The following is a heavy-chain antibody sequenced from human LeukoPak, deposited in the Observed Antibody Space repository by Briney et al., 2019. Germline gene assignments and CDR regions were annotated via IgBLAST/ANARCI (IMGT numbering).Heavy chain of an antibody. CDR1: GFTFRSYS. CDR3: AKDAEQWLVGFDY. J-gene: IGHJ4*02. CDR2: ISSSGGYI. V-gene: IGHV3-21*01. Sequence: PGGSLRLSCAASGFTFRSYSVNWVRQAPGKGLEWVSSISSSGGYIYYADSVKGRYTISRDNAKNSLSLQMNSLRAEDTAVYYCAKDAEQWLVGFDYWGQGTLVTVSS. D-gene: IGHD6-19*01.